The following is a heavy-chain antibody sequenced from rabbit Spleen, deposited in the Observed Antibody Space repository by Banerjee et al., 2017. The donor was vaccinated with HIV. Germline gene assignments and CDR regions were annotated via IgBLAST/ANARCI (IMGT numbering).Heavy chain of an antibody. J-gene: IGHJ6*01. CDR1: GFDFSSSDY. CDR2: IVGSSSGFT. D-gene: IGHD6-1*01. CDR3: ARDTASSFSSYGMDL. V-gene: IGHV1S45*01. Sequence: QEQVKETGGGLVQSGGSLTLSCKASGFDFSSSDYICWVRQAPGKGLEWISCIVGSSSGFTYSATWAKGRFTCSKTSSTTVTLQMTSLTVADTATYFCARDTASSFSSYGMDLWGPGTLVTVS.